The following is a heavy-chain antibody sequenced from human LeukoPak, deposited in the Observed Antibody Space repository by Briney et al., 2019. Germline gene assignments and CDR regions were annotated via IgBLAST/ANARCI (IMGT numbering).Heavy chain of an antibody. CDR2: ITGHGGST. CDR3: ARVRFGELFSDY. CDR1: GFTFSSYA. D-gene: IGHD3-10*01. J-gene: IGHJ4*02. V-gene: IGHV3-23*01. Sequence: GGSLRLSCAASGFTFSSYAMSWVRQAPGKGLEWVSSITGHGGSTYYADSVKGRFTISRDNAKNTLYLHMNSLRAEDTAVYYCARVRFGELFSDYWGQGTLVTVSS.